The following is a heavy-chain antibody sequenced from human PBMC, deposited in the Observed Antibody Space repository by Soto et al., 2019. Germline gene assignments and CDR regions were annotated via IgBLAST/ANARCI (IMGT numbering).Heavy chain of an antibody. CDR3: ARDLSSGGTNACDV. CDR1: RFTFSSYG. Sequence: QVQLVESGGGVVQPGRSLRLSCAASRFTFSSYGMHWVRQAPGKGLEWVAVIWYDGSNKYSADSVKGRFTISRDNSKNTLYLQMNSLRVEDTAVYYCARDLSSGGTNACDVWGQGTVGTVSS. CDR2: IWYDGSNK. V-gene: IGHV3-33*01. J-gene: IGHJ3*01. D-gene: IGHD2-15*01.